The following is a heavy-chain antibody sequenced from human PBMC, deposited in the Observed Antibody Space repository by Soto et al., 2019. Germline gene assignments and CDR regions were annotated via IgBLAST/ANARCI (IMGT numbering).Heavy chain of an antibody. CDR3: AMVDNYVTPTPQDV. CDR2: ISPYSGNT. CDR1: GYIFVNYG. D-gene: IGHD3-16*01. J-gene: IGHJ6*02. Sequence: QVQLVQSGDEVRKPGSSVKVSCKASGYIFVNYGIAWVRQAPGQGLEWMGWISPYSGNTHYASKTQGRLTKXTXTXXSTAYMDLGSLTSDDTAVYYCAMVDNYVTPTPQDVWGQGTTVTVSS. V-gene: IGHV1-18*01.